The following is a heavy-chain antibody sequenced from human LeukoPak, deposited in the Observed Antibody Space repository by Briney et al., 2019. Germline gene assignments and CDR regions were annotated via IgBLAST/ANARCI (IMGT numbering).Heavy chain of an antibody. V-gene: IGHV4-34*01. CDR3: ARETGLLGNLDY. Sequence: SETLSLTCAVYGGSFSGYYWSWIRQPPGKGLEWIGEINHSGSTNYNPSLKCRVTISVDTSKNQFSLKLSSVTAADTAVYYCARETGLLGNLDYWDQGTLVTVSS. CDR2: INHSGST. J-gene: IGHJ4*02. D-gene: IGHD3-10*01. CDR1: GGSFSGYY.